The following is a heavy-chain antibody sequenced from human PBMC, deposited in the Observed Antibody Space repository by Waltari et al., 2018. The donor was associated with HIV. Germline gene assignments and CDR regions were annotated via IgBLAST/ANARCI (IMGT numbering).Heavy chain of an antibody. D-gene: IGHD3-10*01. Sequence: QVQLQQGGEGLLRASETLSLTCSVSGGSLRGYYWTLIRQTPGGRLEWIGDISQGGKPNYNPSLESRVTISGDTSKNQLFLNLTSVTAADTAMYYCTRQTLINVFNYWGQGSLVSVSS. V-gene: IGHV4-34*01. CDR3: TRQTLINVFNY. CDR2: ISQGGKP. J-gene: IGHJ4*02. CDR1: GGSLRGYY.